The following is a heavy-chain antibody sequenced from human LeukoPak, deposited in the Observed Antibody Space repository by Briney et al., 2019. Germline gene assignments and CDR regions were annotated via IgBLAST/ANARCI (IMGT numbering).Heavy chain of an antibody. CDR1: GFTFITYG. CDR2: ISYDGSNK. D-gene: IGHD1-26*01. CDR3: ARGLVGATTPDY. J-gene: IGHJ4*02. V-gene: IGHV3-30*03. Sequence: PGGSLRLSCSASGFTFITYGMHWVRQAPGKGLEWVAVISYDGSNKYYADSVKGRFTISRDNSKNTLYLQMNSLRAEDTAVYYCARGLVGATTPDYWGQGTLVTVSS.